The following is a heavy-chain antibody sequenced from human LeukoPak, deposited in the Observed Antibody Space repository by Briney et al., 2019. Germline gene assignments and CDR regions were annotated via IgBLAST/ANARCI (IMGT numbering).Heavy chain of an antibody. CDR1: GGPISSYY. CDR3: ARARRAVAASYYFDY. J-gene: IGHJ4*02. D-gene: IGHD6-19*01. CDR2: IYTSGST. Sequence: KPSETLSLTCTVSGGPISSYYWSWIRQPAGKGLEWIGRIYTSGSTNYNPSLKSRVTMSVDTSKNQFSLKLSSVTAADTAVYYCARARRAVAASYYFDYWGQGTLVTVSS. V-gene: IGHV4-4*07.